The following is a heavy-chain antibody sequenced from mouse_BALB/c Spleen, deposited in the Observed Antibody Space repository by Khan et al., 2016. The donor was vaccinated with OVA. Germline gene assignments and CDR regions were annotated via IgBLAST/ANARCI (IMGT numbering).Heavy chain of an antibody. CDR1: GFTFSDYY. V-gene: IGHV5-4*02. J-gene: IGHJ3*01. D-gene: IGHD1-1*02. CDR2: ISDGGSYT. Sequence: EVQLVESGGGLVKPGGSLKVSCAASGFTFSDYYMYWVRQTPEKRLEWVATISDGGSYTYYPDSVKGRFTISRDNAKNNLYLQRSSLKSEDTVMYYCARAGYGGFAYWGQGTLVTVSA. CDR3: ARAGYGGFAY.